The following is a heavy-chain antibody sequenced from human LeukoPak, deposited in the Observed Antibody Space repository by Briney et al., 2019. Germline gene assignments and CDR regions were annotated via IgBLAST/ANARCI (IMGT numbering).Heavy chain of an antibody. D-gene: IGHD6-13*01. CDR2: ISGSSGNT. Sequence: PGGSLRLSCAASGFTFSSYAMNWVRQAPGKGLEWVSGISGSSGNTNYADSVKGRFTISRDNSKDTLYLQVNSLRAEDTAVYYCAKLGQLATEVVYWGQGTLVTVSS. CDR3: AKLGQLATEVVY. V-gene: IGHV3-23*01. J-gene: IGHJ4*02. CDR1: GFTFSSYA.